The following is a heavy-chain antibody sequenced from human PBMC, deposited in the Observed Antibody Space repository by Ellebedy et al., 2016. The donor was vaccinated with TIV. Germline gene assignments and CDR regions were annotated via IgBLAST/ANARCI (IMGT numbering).Heavy chain of an antibody. CDR3: ARIWFGDLFSPEGDV. Sequence: SETLSLXXTVSGGSISSYYWNWIRQRPGKGPEWIANIYYTGTTFYNPSLKSRVTISVDTSKNQFSLNLSSVTAADTALYYCARIWFGDLFSPEGDVWGQGTTVTVSS. J-gene: IGHJ6*02. CDR2: IYYTGTT. D-gene: IGHD3-10*01. CDR1: GGSISSYY. V-gene: IGHV4-59*04.